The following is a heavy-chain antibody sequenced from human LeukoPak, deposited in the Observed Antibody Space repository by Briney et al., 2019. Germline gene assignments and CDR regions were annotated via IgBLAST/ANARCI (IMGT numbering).Heavy chain of an antibody. CDR2: IKGSGGST. CDR1: GFPFISYA. CDR3: AKGMSYYDSSGYYYQDY. V-gene: IGHV3-23*01. J-gene: IGHJ4*02. D-gene: IGHD3-22*01. Sequence: GGSLLLSCAASGFPFISYAMSWGRPAPGKGLEWVSAIKGSGGSTYYADSVKGRFTISRDNSKNTLYLQMNSLRAEDTAVYYCAKGMSYYDSSGYYYQDYWGQGTLVTVSS.